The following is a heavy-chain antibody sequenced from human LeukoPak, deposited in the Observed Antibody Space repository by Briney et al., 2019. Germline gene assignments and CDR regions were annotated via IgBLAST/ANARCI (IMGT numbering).Heavy chain of an antibody. CDR1: GGSISSYY. CDR3: ARSPGYDYVWGSYRPDY. D-gene: IGHD3-16*02. J-gene: IGHJ4*02. Sequence: SETLSLTCTVSGGSISSYYWSWIRQPPGKGLEWIGYIYYSGSTNYNPSLKSRVTISVDTSKNQFSLKLSSVTAADTAVYYCARSPGYDYVWGSYRPDYWGQGTLVTVSS. V-gene: IGHV4-59*12. CDR2: IYYSGST.